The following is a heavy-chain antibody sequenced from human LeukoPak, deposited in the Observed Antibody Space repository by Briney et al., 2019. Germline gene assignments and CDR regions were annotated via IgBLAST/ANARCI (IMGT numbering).Heavy chain of an antibody. V-gene: IGHV3-48*01. CDR2: ITTSSSTI. CDR3: ATDGLAKFGALDY. D-gene: IGHD3-10*01. CDR1: GFTFSDYS. Sequence: GGSLRLSCAASGFTFSDYSMNWVRQAPGKGLEWVSYITTSSSTIYSADSVRGRFTISRDNAKNSLYLQMNSLRAEDTAVYYCATDGLAKFGALDYWGQGTLVAVSS. J-gene: IGHJ4*02.